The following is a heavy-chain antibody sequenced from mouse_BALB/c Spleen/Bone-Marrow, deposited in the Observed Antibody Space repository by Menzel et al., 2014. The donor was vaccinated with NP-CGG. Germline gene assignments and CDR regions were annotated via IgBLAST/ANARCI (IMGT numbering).Heavy chain of an antibody. J-gene: IGHJ3*01. Sequence: VQLQQSGPELVKPGASVKMSCKASGYTFTTYVMHWVKQKPGQGLECIGYINPYNDDSKYNEKFKGKATLTSDKSSSTAYMELSSLTSEDSAVYYCARDYYGSTSFAYWGQGTLVTVSA. CDR1: GYTFTTYV. CDR3: ARDYYGSTSFAY. V-gene: IGHV1-14*01. D-gene: IGHD1-1*01. CDR2: INPYNDDS.